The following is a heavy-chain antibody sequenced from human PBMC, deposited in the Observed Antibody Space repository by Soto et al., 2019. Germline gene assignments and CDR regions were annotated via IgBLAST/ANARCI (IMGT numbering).Heavy chain of an antibody. D-gene: IGHD2-2*01. V-gene: IGHV3-48*01. CDR2: ITSSSNNI. J-gene: IGHJ6*03. CDR3: ARETSTGNYYMDV. CDR1: GFSLSTFS. Sequence: PGGSLRLSCAASGFSLSTFSLNWVRQAPGKGLEWVSYITSSSNNIYYADSVKGRFTISRDNAKNSLSLQMNSLRAADTAVYYCARETSTGNYYMDVWGKGTTVTVSS.